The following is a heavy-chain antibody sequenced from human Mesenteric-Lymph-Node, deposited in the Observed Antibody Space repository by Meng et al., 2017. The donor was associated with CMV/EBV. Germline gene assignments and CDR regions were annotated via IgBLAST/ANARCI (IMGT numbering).Heavy chain of an antibody. J-gene: IGHJ5*02. CDR1: IRSGDHY. V-gene: IGHV4-30-4*08. D-gene: IGHD2-15*01. CDR2: IYYSGST. CDR3: ARDNSGYCSGGSCYGWFDP. Sequence: IRSGDHYWRWIRQPPGKGLEWIGYIYYSGSTYYNPSLKSRVTISVDTSKNQFSLKLSSVTAADTAVYYCARDNSGYCSGGSCYGWFDPWGQGTLVTVSS.